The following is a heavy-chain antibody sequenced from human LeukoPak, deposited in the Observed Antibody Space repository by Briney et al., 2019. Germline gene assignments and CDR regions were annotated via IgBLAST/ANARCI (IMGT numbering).Heavy chain of an antibody. Sequence: SQTLSLTCTVSGGSISSGGYYWSWIRQHPGKGLEWIGYIYYSESTYYNPSLKSRVTISVDRSQNQFSLKLSSVTAADTAVYYCARDGYSTMDVWGKGTTVTVSS. CDR2: IYYSEST. V-gene: IGHV4-31*03. CDR1: GGSISSGGYY. D-gene: IGHD6-13*01. CDR3: ARDGYSTMDV. J-gene: IGHJ6*03.